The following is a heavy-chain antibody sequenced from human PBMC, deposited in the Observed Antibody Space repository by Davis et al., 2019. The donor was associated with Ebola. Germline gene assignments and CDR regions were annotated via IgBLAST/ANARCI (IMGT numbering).Heavy chain of an antibody. D-gene: IGHD2-21*02. V-gene: IGHV1-3*01. Sequence: ASVKVSCKASGYTFTSYAMHWVRQAPGQRLEWMGWINAGNGNTKYSQKFQGRVTITADESTSTAYMELSSLRSEDTAVYYCARDDVVVTAPEPFQHWGQGTLVTVSS. CDR1: GYTFTSYA. CDR2: INAGNGNT. CDR3: ARDDVVVTAPEPFQH. J-gene: IGHJ1*01.